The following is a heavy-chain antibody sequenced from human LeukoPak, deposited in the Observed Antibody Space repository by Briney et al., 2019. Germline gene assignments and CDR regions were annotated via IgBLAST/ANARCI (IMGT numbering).Heavy chain of an antibody. V-gene: IGHV4-61*02. CDR1: GGSISSSSYY. D-gene: IGHD3-10*01. Sequence: SETLSLTCTVSGGSISSSSYYWSWIRQPAGKGLEWIGRIYTSGSTNYNPSLKSRVTISVDTSKNQFSLKLSSVTAADTAVYYCARGGSVLWFGESTLDYWGQGTLVTVSS. CDR2: IYTSGST. CDR3: ARGGSVLWFGESTLDY. J-gene: IGHJ4*02.